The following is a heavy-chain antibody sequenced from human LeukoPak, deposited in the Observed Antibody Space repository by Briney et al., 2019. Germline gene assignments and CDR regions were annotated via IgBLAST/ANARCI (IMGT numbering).Heavy chain of an antibody. V-gene: IGHV4-59*01. J-gene: IGHJ4*02. CDR3: ARAGDYGDYVDYFDY. CDR1: GGSISSYY. D-gene: IGHD4-17*01. CDR2: IYYSGST. Sequence: SETLSLTCTVSGGSISSYYWSLIRQPPGKGLEWIGYIYYSGSTNYNPSLKSRVTISVDTSRNQFSLKLSSVTAADTAVYYCARAGDYGDYVDYFDYWGQGTLVTVSS.